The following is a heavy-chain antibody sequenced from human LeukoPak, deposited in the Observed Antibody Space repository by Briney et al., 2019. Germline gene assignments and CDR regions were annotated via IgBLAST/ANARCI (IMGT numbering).Heavy chain of an antibody. Sequence: GGPLRLSCAASGFIFSNYWMSWVRQAPGKGLEWVANIKQDGSEKYSVDSVKGRFTISRDNAESSIYLQMNSLRAEDTAVYYCARERRHYYDNSSFTDYWGQGTLVTVSS. J-gene: IGHJ4*02. CDR1: GFIFSNYW. D-gene: IGHD3-22*01. V-gene: IGHV3-7*05. CDR3: ARERRHYYDNSSFTDY. CDR2: IKQDGSEK.